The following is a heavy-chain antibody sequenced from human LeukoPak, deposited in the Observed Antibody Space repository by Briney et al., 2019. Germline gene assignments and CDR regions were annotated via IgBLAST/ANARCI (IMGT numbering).Heavy chain of an antibody. V-gene: IGHV3-33*01. J-gene: IGHJ6*02. CDR3: ARDRWELLRYYYYGMDV. D-gene: IGHD1-26*01. CDR2: IWYDGSNK. CDR1: GFSFSDHG. Sequence: PGTSLRLSCAASGFSFSDHGMHWVRQAPGKGLEWVAVIWYDGSNKYYADSVKGRFTISRDNSKNTLYLQMNSLRAEDTAVYYCARDRWELLRYYYYGMDVWGQGTTVTVSS.